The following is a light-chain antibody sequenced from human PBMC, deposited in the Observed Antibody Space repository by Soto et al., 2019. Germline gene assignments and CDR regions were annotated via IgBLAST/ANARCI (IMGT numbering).Light chain of an antibody. CDR1: QRVSTN. CDR2: RAS. V-gene: IGKV3-15*01. Sequence: EIVLTQSPATLSVSPGESATLSCRASQRVSTNLAWYQQKPGQSPRLLIYRASTRATDIPARFSGSGSGTEFTLTISSLQSEDFAVYYCHQYNNWPPSFGGGTKVDIK. CDR3: HQYNNWPPS. J-gene: IGKJ4*01.